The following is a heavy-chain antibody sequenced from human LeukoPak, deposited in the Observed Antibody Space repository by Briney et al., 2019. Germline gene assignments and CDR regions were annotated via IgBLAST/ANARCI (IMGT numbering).Heavy chain of an antibody. D-gene: IGHD3-22*01. CDR1: GGSISSYY. Sequence: SETLSLTCTVSGGSISSYYWGWIRQPPGKGLEWIGSIYYSGSTYYNPSLKSRVTISVDTSKNQFSLKLSSVTAADTAVYYCARARDYYDSSGYYYVSYFDYWGQGTLVTVSS. CDR2: IYYSGST. J-gene: IGHJ4*02. V-gene: IGHV4-39*01. CDR3: ARARDYYDSSGYYYVSYFDY.